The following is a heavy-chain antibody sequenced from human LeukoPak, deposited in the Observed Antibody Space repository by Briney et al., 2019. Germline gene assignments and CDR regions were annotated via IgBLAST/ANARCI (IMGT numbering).Heavy chain of an antibody. J-gene: IGHJ4*02. CDR3: ARDLLPGAPDYFDY. V-gene: IGHV3-30*04. D-gene: IGHD2-2*01. CDR1: GFTFGSYA. Sequence: GWSLTLSCEASGFTFGSYAMHWVRQAPGKGLEWVAVIAHDETIRFYADSVNGRFTISRDNSMNTHYLRMNSLRAEDTAVYFCARDLLPGAPDYFDYWGQGTLVTVSS. CDR2: IAHDETIR.